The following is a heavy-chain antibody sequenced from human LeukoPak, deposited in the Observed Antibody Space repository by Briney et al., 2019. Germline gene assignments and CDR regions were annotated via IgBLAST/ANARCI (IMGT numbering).Heavy chain of an antibody. D-gene: IGHD1-26*01. J-gene: IGHJ6*03. CDR3: ARDHGGYYTAPGNYYYMDV. V-gene: IGHV1-18*01. CDR1: GYTFTSYG. CDR2: IGANNGNT. Sequence: ASVKVSCKASGYTFTSYGISWVRQAPEQGLEWMGWIGANNGNTNYAQKLQGRVTVTTDTSTSTAYMELRSLRSDDTAVYYCARDHGGYYTAPGNYYYMDVWGKGTTVTVSS.